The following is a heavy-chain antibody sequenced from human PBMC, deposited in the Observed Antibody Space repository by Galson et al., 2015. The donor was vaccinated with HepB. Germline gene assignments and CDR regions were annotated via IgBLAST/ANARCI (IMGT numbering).Heavy chain of an antibody. CDR2: INPNSGGT. J-gene: IGHJ4*02. CDR3: ARDNRRGGVFDF. D-gene: IGHD1-26*01. V-gene: IGHV1-2*02. Sequence: SVKVSCKASGYTFTGYYIHWVRQAPGQGLEWMGWINPNSGGTNYAQKFQGRVTLTRDTSISTAYMELSRLRFDDTAVYYCARDNRRGGVFDFWGQGTLVTVSS. CDR1: GYTFTGYY.